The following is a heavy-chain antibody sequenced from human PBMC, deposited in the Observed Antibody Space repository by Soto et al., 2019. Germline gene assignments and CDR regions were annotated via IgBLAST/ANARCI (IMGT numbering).Heavy chain of an antibody. J-gene: IGHJ4*02. CDR3: GRERGGRRKLVFQWGD. V-gene: IGHV3-30-3*01. CDR2: ISYDGSNK. Sequence: QVQLVESGGGVVQPGRSLRLSCAASGFTFSSYAMHWVRQAPGKGLEWVAVISYDGSNKYYADSVKGRFTISRDNSKKPLCRQIKSLEAEDTAVFYCGRERGGRRKLVFQWGDWGRGALV. D-gene: IGHD6-13*01. CDR1: GFTFSSYA.